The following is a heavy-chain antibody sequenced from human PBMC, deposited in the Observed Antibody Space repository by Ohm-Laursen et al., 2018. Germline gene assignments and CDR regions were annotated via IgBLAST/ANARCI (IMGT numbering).Heavy chain of an antibody. D-gene: IGHD3-3*01. J-gene: IGHJ4*02. CDR1: GYTFTSYD. V-gene: IGHV1-8*01. CDR3: ARGGGAVRFLEWLNY. CDR2: MNPNSGST. Sequence: GASVKVSCKASGYTFTSYDINWVRQAPGQGLKWMGWMNPNSGSTGYAQKFQDRVTMTRNTSINTAYMELSSLRSEDTAVYYCARGGGAVRFLEWLNYWGQGTLVTVSS.